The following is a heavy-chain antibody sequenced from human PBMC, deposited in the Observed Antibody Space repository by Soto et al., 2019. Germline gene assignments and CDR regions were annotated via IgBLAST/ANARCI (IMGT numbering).Heavy chain of an antibody. D-gene: IGHD3-3*01. Sequence: SVKVSCKASGGTFSSYAISWVRQAPGQGLEWMGGIIPIFGTANYAQKFQGRVTITADKSTSTAYMELSSLRSEDTAVYYCAREADFWSGYSNYYYGMDVWGQGXTVTVYS. CDR2: IIPIFGTA. V-gene: IGHV1-69*06. CDR1: GGTFSSYA. J-gene: IGHJ6*02. CDR3: AREADFWSGYSNYYYGMDV.